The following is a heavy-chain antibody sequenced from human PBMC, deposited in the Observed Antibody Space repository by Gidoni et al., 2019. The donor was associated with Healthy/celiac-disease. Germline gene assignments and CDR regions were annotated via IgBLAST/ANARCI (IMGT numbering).Heavy chain of an antibody. V-gene: IGHV4-59*08. CDR2: IYYSGST. D-gene: IGHD6-6*01. CDR1: GCSISSYS. J-gene: IGHJ4*02. CDR3: AGGRGSSLDY. Sequence: QVQLQESGPGLVKPSETLSLTCTVSGCSISSYSWSWIRQPPGKGLEWIGYIYYSGSTNYNPSLKSRVTISVDTSKNQFSLKLSAVTAADTAVYYCAGGRGSSLDYWGQGTLVTVSS.